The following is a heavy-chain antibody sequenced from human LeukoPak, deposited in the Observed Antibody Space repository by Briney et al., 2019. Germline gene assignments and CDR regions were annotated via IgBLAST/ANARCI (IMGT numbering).Heavy chain of an antibody. Sequence: GGSLRLSCAASGFTFSSYAMSWVRQAPGKGLEWVSGISGSGDNTYYADSVKGRFTISKDNSKNTLYVQVNSLGTEDTAAYYCAKGSYYDSSGSFYFDYWGQGTLVTVSS. V-gene: IGHV3-23*01. CDR2: ISGSGDNT. D-gene: IGHD3-22*01. CDR1: GFTFSSYA. CDR3: AKGSYYDSSGSFYFDY. J-gene: IGHJ4*02.